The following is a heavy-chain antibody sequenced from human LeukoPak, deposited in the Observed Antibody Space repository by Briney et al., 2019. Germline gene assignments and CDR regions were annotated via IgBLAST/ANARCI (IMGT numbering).Heavy chain of an antibody. D-gene: IGHD2-2*01. CDR2: MNPNSGNT. J-gene: IGHJ5*02. CDR3: ASLYCSSTTCYYNWFDP. CDR1: GYTFTSYD. Sequence: ASVKVSCKASGYTFTSYDINWVRQDTGQGLEWMGWMNPNSGNTGYAQKFQGRVTMTRNTSISTAYMELSSLRSEDTAVYYCASLYCSSTTCYYNWFDPWGQGTLVTVSS. V-gene: IGHV1-8*01.